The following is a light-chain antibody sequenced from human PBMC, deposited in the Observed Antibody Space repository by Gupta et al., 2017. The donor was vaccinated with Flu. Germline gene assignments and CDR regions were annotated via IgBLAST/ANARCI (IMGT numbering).Light chain of an antibody. CDR2: GAS. J-gene: IGKJ1*01. CDR1: QSVSSSY. V-gene: IGKV3-20*01. CDR3: QQNCSSPWT. Sequence: EIVLTKSPGTLSLSPGERATPSCRASQSVSSSYLAWYQQKPGQAPRLLIYGASSRATGVPDRFSGSGSGTDFTLTISRLEPEDFALYYCQQNCSSPWTFGQGTKVEIK.